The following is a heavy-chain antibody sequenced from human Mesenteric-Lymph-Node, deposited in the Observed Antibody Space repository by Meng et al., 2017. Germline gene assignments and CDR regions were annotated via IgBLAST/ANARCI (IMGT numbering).Heavy chain of an antibody. CDR2: INPNSGGT. CDR3: ATATYSSSWYREY. CDR1: GYTFTGYY. V-gene: IGHV1-2*02. D-gene: IGHD6-13*01. Sequence: ASVKVSCKASGYTFTGYYMHWVRQAPGQGLEWMGWINPNSGGTNYAQKFQGRVTMARDTSTSTAYMELRSLRSDDTAVYYCATATYSSSWYREYWGQGTRVT. J-gene: IGHJ4*02.